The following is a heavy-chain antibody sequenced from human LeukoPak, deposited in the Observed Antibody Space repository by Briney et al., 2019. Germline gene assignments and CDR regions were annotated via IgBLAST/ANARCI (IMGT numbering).Heavy chain of an antibody. V-gene: IGHV4-30-2*05. CDR3: ARDLLNEGNHLDY. Sequence: SETLSLTCAVSGGSISSDGYSWSWIRQPPGKGLEWIGYIYYSGSTYYNPSLKSRVTISVDTSKNQFSLKLSSVTAADTAVYYCARDLLNEGNHLDYWGQGTLVTVSS. D-gene: IGHD4-23*01. CDR1: GGSISSDGYS. J-gene: IGHJ4*02. CDR2: IYYSGST.